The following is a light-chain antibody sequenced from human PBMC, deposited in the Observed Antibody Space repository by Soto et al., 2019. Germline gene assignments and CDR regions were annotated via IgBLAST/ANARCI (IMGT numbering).Light chain of an antibody. Sequence: EIVVTQSPATLSVSPGERATLFCRASQGINNNLAWYQQRPGQAPRLLIYGASNRAPGIPARFSGSGSGTDFTLTISSLQSEDFAVYHCQHYNNLPLSFGGGSKVEI. J-gene: IGKJ4*01. CDR1: QGINNN. CDR2: GAS. CDR3: QHYNNLPLS. V-gene: IGKV3-15*01.